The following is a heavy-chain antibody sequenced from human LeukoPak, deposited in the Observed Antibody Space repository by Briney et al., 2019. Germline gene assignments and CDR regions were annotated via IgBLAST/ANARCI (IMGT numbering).Heavy chain of an antibody. CDR3: ATLGGYSYGLRNSIDY. D-gene: IGHD5-18*01. CDR1: GFTFDDYA. CDR2: ISWNSGSI. V-gene: IGHV3-9*01. J-gene: IGHJ4*02. Sequence: PRGSLRLSCAASGFTFDDYAMHWVRQAPGKGLEWVSGISWNSGSIGYADSVKGRFTISRDNAKNSLYLQMNSLRAEDTALYYCATLGGYSYGLRNSIDYWGQGTLVTVSS.